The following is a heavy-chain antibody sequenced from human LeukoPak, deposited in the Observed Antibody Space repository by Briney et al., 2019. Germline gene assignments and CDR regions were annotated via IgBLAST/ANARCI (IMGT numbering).Heavy chain of an antibody. CDR2: INHSGST. CDR3: ARRGYCSSTSCYKYNYYMDV. V-gene: IGHV4-34*01. Sequence: SETLSLTCAVYGGSFSGYYWSWIRQPPGKGLEWIGEINHSGSTNYNPSLKSRVTISVDTSKNQFSLKLSSVTAADTAVYYCARRGYCSSTSCYKYNYYMDVWGKGTTVAVSS. J-gene: IGHJ6*03. D-gene: IGHD2-2*01. CDR1: GGSFSGYY.